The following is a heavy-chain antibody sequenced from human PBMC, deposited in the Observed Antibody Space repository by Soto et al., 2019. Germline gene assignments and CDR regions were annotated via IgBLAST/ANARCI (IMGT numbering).Heavy chain of an antibody. Sequence: EVQLVESGGGLVQPGGSLRLSCVASGFTFSTYWMTWVRQAPGKGLDLVANIKQDGSEKYYGDCVQGRFTISRDNAKSALYRQMNSMRAEDTAVYYSARVGDSSDHYRWNYYGMDVWGQGSTVTVSS. CDR1: GFTFSTYW. V-gene: IGHV3-7*01. D-gene: IGHD3-22*01. CDR3: ARVGDSSDHYRWNYYGMDV. CDR2: IKQDGSEK. J-gene: IGHJ6*02.